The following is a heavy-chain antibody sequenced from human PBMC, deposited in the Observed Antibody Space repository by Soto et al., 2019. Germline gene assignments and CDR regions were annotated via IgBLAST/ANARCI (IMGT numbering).Heavy chain of an antibody. CDR2: IRYDGSDK. V-gene: IGHV3-7*01. Sequence: SGGSLRLSCAASGFTFSNYWMSWVRQAPGKGLEWVANIRYDGSDKYYVDSVKGRFTISRDNSKNTLYLQMNSLRAEDTAVYYCARDVDLMDVWGQGTTVTVSS. J-gene: IGHJ6*02. D-gene: IGHD2-21*01. CDR1: GFTFSNYW. CDR3: ARDVDLMDV.